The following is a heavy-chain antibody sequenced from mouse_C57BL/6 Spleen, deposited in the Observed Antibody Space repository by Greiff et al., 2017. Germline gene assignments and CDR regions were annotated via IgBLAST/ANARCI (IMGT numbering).Heavy chain of an antibody. Sequence: EVQVVESEGGLVQPGSSMKLSCTASGFTFSDYYMAWVRQVPEKGLEWVANINYDGSSTYYLDSLKSRFIISRDNAKNILYLQMSSLKSEDTATYYCAREGNYWFDYWGQGTTLTVSS. V-gene: IGHV5-16*01. J-gene: IGHJ2*01. CDR1: GFTFSDYY. CDR2: INYDGSST. D-gene: IGHD2-1*01. CDR3: AREGNYWFDY.